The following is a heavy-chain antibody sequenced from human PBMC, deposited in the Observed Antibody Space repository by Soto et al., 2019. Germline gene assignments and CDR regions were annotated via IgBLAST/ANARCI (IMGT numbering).Heavy chain of an antibody. CDR3: AKTLAVAPLTAFDY. J-gene: IGHJ4*02. D-gene: IGHD6-19*01. V-gene: IGHV3-23*01. CDR2: ISGSGGST. Sequence: PGGSLRLSCAASGFTFSSYAMSWVRQAPGKGLEWVSAISGSGGSTYYADSVKGRFTISRDNSKNTLYLQVNSLRAEDTAVYYCAKTLAVAPLTAFDYWGQGTLVTVSS. CDR1: GFTFSSYA.